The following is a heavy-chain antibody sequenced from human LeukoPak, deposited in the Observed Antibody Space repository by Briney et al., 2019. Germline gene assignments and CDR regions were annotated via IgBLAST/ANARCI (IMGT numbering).Heavy chain of an antibody. CDR1: GFTFSSYA. Sequence: GRSLRLSCAASGFTFSSYAMSWVRQAPGKGLEWVSTISGSGGVGTYYADSVKGRFTISRDNSKNTLYLPMNSLRAEDTAVYYCVKDQGGSPFYGMDVWGQGTTVTVSS. CDR3: VKDQGGSPFYGMDV. V-gene: IGHV3-23*01. CDR2: ISGSGGVGT. D-gene: IGHD1-26*01. J-gene: IGHJ6*02.